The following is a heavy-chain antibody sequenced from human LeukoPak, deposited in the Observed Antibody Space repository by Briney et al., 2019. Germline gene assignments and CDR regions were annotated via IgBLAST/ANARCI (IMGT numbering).Heavy chain of an antibody. D-gene: IGHD6-13*01. V-gene: IGHV4-30-4*08. CDR1: GGSISSGDYY. J-gene: IGHJ4*02. Sequence: SETLSLTCTVSGGSISSGDYYWSWIRQPPGKGLEWIGYIYYSGSTYHNPSLKSRVTISVDTSKNQFSLKLSSVTAADTAVYYCARDRGHSRAAGPLGYWGQGTLVTISS. CDR2: IYYSGST. CDR3: ARDRGHSRAAGPLGY.